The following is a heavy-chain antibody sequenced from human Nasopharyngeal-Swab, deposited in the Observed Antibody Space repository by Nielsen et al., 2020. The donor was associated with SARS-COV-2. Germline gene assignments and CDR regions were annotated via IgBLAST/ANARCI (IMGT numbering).Heavy chain of an antibody. CDR2: FDPEDGET. CDR3: ATVYSAVYSSGWYFY. D-gene: IGHD6-19*01. J-gene: IGHJ4*02. V-gene: IGHV1-24*01. CDR1: GYTFTRYG. Sequence: ASVKVSCKTSGYTFTRYGISWVRQAPGKGLEWMGGFDPEDGETIYAQKFQGRVTMTEDTSTDTAYMELSSLRSEDTAVYYCATVYSAVYSSGWYFYWGQGTLVTVSS.